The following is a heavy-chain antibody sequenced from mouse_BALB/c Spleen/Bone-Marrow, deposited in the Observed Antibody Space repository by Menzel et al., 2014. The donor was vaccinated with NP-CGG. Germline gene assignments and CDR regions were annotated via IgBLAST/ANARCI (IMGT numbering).Heavy chain of an antibody. Sequence: EVHLVESGPELVKPGASVKMSCKASGYTFTSYVVHWVKQKPGQGLEWIGYINPYNDGTKYNEKFKGKATLTSDKSSSTAYMELSSLTSEDSAVYYCARSDGYYGAMDYWGQGTSVTVSS. CDR2: INPYNDGT. V-gene: IGHV1-14*01. D-gene: IGHD2-3*01. CDR3: ARSDGYYGAMDY. CDR1: GYTFTSYV. J-gene: IGHJ4*01.